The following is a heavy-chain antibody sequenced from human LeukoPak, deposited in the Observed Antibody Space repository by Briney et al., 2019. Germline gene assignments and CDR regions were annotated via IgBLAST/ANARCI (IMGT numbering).Heavy chain of an antibody. Sequence: PGGSLRLSCAASGFTFYDYAMHWVRQAPGKGLEWVSGISWNSGSIGYADSVKGRFTISRDNAKNSLYLQMNSLRAEDTALYYCAKDTSVGVRGVSDYWSQGTLVTVSS. CDR1: GFTFYDYA. J-gene: IGHJ4*02. V-gene: IGHV3-9*01. D-gene: IGHD3-10*01. CDR2: ISWNSGSI. CDR3: AKDTSVGVRGVSDY.